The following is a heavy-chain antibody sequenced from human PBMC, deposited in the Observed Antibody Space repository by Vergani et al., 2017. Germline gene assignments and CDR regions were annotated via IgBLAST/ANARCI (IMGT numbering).Heavy chain of an antibody. CDR1: GGSMSDFY. CDR3: ARGNXGVNCPKYNWLAP. Sequence: QVHLQESGPGVVKPSDTLSLTCTVSGGSMSDFYWTWIRQPAGRGLEWIGRIYPNGNGNYNESLMSRLTMSIDTSRSQFSLSLSSVTAADTAVYYCARGNXGVNCPKYNWLAPWGRGILVTVSS. J-gene: IGHJ5*02. CDR2: IYPNGNG. D-gene: IGHD2-21*01. V-gene: IGHV4-4*07.